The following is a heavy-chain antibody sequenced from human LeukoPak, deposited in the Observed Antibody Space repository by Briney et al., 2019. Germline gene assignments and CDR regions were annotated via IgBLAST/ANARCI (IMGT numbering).Heavy chain of an antibody. J-gene: IGHJ4*02. CDR2: SNTGNGNT. V-gene: IGHV1-3*02. CDR1: GYTFTNYA. D-gene: IGHD6-19*01. CDR3: ARAVKYRSGPLTDLLPYYFDY. Sequence: ASVKVSCKGSGYTFTNYAMHWVRQAPGQRLEWMGWSNTGNGNTKYSQEFQGRVTITRDTSANTAYMELSSLRSEDMAVYYCARAVKYRSGPLTDLLPYYFDYWGQGTLVTVSS.